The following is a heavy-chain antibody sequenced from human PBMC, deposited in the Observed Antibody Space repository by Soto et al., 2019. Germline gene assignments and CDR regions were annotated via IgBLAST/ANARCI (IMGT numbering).Heavy chain of an antibody. CDR1: GYTFTSYA. Sequence: ASVKVSCKASGYTFTSYAMHWVRQAPGQRLEWMGWINAGNGNTKYSQKFQGRVTITRDTSASTAYMELSSLRSEDTAVYYCARDLGYCSGGSCCNWFDPWGQGTLVTVSS. CDR3: ARDLGYCSGGSCCNWFDP. D-gene: IGHD2-15*01. CDR2: INAGNGNT. J-gene: IGHJ5*02. V-gene: IGHV1-3*01.